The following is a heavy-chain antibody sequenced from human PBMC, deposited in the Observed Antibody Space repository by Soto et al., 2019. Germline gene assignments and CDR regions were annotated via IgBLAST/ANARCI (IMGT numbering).Heavy chain of an antibody. CDR1: GGSISSSNW. J-gene: IGHJ6*02. CDR3: ARVQLHGYEIWRHYCMDV. CDR2: IYHSGST. V-gene: IGHV4-4*02. Sequence: LSVTCAVSGGSISSSNWWSWVRQPPGKGLEWIGEIYHSGSTNYNPSLKSRVTISVDKSKNQFSLKLSSVTAADTAVYYCARVQLHGYEIWRHYCMDVWGQGT. D-gene: IGHD3-3*01.